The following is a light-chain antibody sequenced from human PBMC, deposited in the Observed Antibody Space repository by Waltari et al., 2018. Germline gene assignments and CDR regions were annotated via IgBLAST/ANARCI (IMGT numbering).Light chain of an antibody. J-gene: IGLJ3*02. V-gene: IGLV2-23*01. Sequence: QSALTQPASVSGSPGQSTAISCTKTTRDVGGSHLFPWYQHHSGKAPKLILYEATKRPSGVSSRFSGSSSGNTASLTISGLQAEDEADYYCCSYVNTNTWVFGGGTKLTVL. CDR2: EAT. CDR3: CSYVNTNTWV. CDR1: TRDVGGSHL.